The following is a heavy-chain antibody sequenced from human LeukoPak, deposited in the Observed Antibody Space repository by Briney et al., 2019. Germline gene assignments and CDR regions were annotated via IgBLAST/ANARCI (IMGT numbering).Heavy chain of an antibody. V-gene: IGHV3-49*03. CDR3: TSESDYFDY. CDR1: GFTFGDYA. Sequence: GGSLRLSCTASGFTFGDYAMSGFRQAPGKGLGWVGFIRSKAYGGTTEYATSVKGRFTISRDDSKSIAYRQMNSLKTEDTAVYYCTSESDYFDYWGQGTLVTVSS. CDR2: IRSKAYGGTT. J-gene: IGHJ4*02.